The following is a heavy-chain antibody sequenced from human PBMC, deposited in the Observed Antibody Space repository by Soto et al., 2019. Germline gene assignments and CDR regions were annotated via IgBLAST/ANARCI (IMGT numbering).Heavy chain of an antibody. Sequence: PGGSLRLSCASSVFTFISYAMHWVRQAPGKGLEWVAVISYDGSNKYYADSVKGRFTISRDNSKNTLYLQMNSLRAEDTAVYYCARDWVYYGMDVWGQGTTVTVSS. J-gene: IGHJ6*02. D-gene: IGHD3-16*01. CDR2: ISYDGSNK. V-gene: IGHV3-30-3*01. CDR1: VFTFISYA. CDR3: ARDWVYYGMDV.